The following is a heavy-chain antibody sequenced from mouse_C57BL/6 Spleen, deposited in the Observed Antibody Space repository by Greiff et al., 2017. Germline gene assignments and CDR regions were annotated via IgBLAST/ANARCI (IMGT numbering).Heavy chain of an antibody. V-gene: IGHV1-50*01. CDR1: GYTFTSYW. Sequence: VQLQQSGAELVKPGASVKLSCKASGYTFTSYWMQWVKQRPGQGLEWIGEIDPSDSYTNYNQKFKGKATLTVDTSSSTAYMQRSSLTSEDSAVYYCARSYYYGSSPLAYWGQGTLGTVSA. CDR2: IDPSDSYT. CDR3: ARSYYYGSSPLAY. D-gene: IGHD1-1*01. J-gene: IGHJ3*01.